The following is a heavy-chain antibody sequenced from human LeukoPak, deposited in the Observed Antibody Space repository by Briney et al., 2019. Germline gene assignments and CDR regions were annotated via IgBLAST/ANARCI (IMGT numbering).Heavy chain of an antibody. CDR2: IYPGDSDA. Sequence: GESLKISCTASGYSFTNYWIAWVRQMPGAGLELMGTIYPGDSDARYSPAFQGQFTLSVDRSTTTAYLQWPSLKASDTAMYYCARPYSTGIRDAYDMWGQGTMVIVSS. D-gene: IGHD2/OR15-2a*01. CDR1: GYSFTNYW. J-gene: IGHJ3*02. CDR3: ARPYSTGIRDAYDM. V-gene: IGHV5-51*01.